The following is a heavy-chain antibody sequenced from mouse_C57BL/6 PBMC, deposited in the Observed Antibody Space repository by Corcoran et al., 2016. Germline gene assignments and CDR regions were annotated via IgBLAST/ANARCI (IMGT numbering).Heavy chain of an antibody. CDR2: INTYSGVP. Sequence: QIQLVQSGPELKKPGETVKISCKASGYTFTTYGMSWVKQAPGKGLKWMGWINTYSGVPTYADDFKGRFAFSLETSASTAYLQINNLKNEDTATYFCARTYYSNYDWLAYWGQGTLVTVSA. CDR1: GYTFTTYG. V-gene: IGHV9-3*01. J-gene: IGHJ3*01. D-gene: IGHD2-5*01. CDR3: ARTYYSNYDWLAY.